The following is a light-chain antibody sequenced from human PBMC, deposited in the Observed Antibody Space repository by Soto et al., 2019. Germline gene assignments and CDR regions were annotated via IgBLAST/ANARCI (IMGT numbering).Light chain of an antibody. CDR2: DGS. Sequence: DIQMTQSPSSLSASVGDRITITCQASQDIKQYVNWYQQKPGKAPVLLIFDGSRLEAGAPSRFSGSGLGTHFSFTISDLQPEDFATYYCQQYENLPVTFGGGTKVEIK. CDR1: QDIKQY. J-gene: IGKJ4*01. CDR3: QQYENLPVT. V-gene: IGKV1-33*01.